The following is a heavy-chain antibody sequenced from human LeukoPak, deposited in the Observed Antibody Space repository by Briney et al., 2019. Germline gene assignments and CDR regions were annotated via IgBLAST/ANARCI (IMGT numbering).Heavy chain of an antibody. CDR3: AKAGIAVAGTLDY. J-gene: IGHJ4*02. CDR1: GFTFSTYW. D-gene: IGHD6-19*01. V-gene: IGHV3-74*01. CDR2: IHSGGSTT. Sequence: PGGSLRLSCAASGFTFSTYWMHWVRQAPGKGLVWVARIHSGGSTTSYADSVKGRFTISRDNSKNTLYLQMNSLRAEDTAVYYCAKAGIAVAGTLDYWGQGTLVTVSS.